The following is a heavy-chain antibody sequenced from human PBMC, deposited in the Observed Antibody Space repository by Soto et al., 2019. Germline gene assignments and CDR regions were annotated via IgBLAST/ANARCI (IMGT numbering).Heavy chain of an antibody. V-gene: IGHV1-3*01. Sequence: ASVKVSCKASGYTFTSYAMHWVRQAPGQMLEWMGLINAGNGNTKYSQKFQGRVTITRDTSASTAYMELSSLRSEDTAVYYCARDSIENTVTSVLGYVGQGTLVNVSS. J-gene: IGHJ4*02. CDR1: GYTFTSYA. D-gene: IGHD4-4*01. CDR2: INAGNGNT. CDR3: ARDSIENTVTSVLGY.